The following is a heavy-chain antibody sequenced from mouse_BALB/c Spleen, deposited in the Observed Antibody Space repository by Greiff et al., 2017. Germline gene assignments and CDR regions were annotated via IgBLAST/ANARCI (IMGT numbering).Heavy chain of an antibody. D-gene: IGHD1-1*01. CDR1: GFSLTSYG. CDR2: IWGDGST. V-gene: IGHV2-6-7*01. CDR3: ARGGSSWYFDV. Sequence: QVQLKESGPGLVAPSQSLSITCTVSGFSLTSYGVNWVRQPPGKGLEWLGMIWGDGSTDYNSALKSRLSISKDNSKSQVFLKMNSLQTDDTARYYCARGGSSWYFDVWGAGTTVTVSS. J-gene: IGHJ1*01.